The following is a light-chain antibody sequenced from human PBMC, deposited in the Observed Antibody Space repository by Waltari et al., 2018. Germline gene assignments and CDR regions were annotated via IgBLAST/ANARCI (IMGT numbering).Light chain of an antibody. J-gene: IGKJ4*01. Sequence: DIQMTQSPSTLSTSAGDRVTITCRASQSVKNNLAWYQLRPGKAPRVLIHKASRLESGVPSRFSGSGFGTEFTLTISSLQPDDSAMYYCQEYDSLPITFGGGPRWRSN. CDR2: KAS. CDR1: QSVKNN. CDR3: QEYDSLPIT. V-gene: IGKV1-5*03.